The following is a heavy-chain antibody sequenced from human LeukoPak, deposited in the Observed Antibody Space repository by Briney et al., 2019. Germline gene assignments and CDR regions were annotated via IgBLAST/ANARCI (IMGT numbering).Heavy chain of an antibody. D-gene: IGHD2-2*01. CDR3: ARDGCSSSSCHYSTNWFDP. J-gene: IGHJ5*02. CDR2: INAGNGNT. CDR1: GYTFTSYA. Sequence: ASVKVSCKASGYTFTSYAMHWVRQAPGQRLEWMGWINAGNGNTKYSQKFQGRVTIARDTSASTAYMELSSLRSEDTAVYYCARDGCSSSSCHYSTNWFDPWGQGTLVTVSS. V-gene: IGHV1-3*01.